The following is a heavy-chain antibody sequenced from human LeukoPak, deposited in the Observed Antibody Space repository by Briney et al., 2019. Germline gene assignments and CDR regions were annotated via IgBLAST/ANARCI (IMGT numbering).Heavy chain of an antibody. CDR3: AKEPGEGGSAFDY. V-gene: IGHV3-23*01. J-gene: IGHJ4*02. CDR1: GFTFSSYA. CDR2: ISGSGGST. D-gene: IGHD3-16*01. Sequence: PGGSLRLSCAASGFTFSSYAMSWVRQAPGKGLEWVSAISGSGGSTYYADSVKGRFTISRDNSKKTVYLQMSSLTIEDTAVYYCAKEPGEGGSAFDYWGQGTLVTVSS.